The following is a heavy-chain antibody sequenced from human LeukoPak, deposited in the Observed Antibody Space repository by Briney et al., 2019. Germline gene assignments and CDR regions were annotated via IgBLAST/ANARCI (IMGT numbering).Heavy chain of an antibody. J-gene: IGHJ3*02. D-gene: IGHD3-22*01. CDR3: ARDVPYYYDSIGAFDI. Sequence: SSETLSLTCTVSGGSISSYYWSWIRQPAGKGLEWIGRIYTSGSTNYNPSLKSRVTMSVDTSKNQFSLKLSSVTAADTAVCYCARDVPYYYDSIGAFDIWGQGTMVTVSS. CDR1: GGSISSYY. V-gene: IGHV4-4*07. CDR2: IYTSGST.